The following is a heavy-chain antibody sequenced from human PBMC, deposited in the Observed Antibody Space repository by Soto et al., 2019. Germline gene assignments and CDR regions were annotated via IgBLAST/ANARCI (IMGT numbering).Heavy chain of an antibody. Sequence: PSETLSLTCTVSGGSISSYYWSWIRQPPGKGLEWIGYIYYSGSTNYNPSLKSRVTISVDKSKNQFSLKLSSVTAADTPVYYCARANYDFWSGPSPMAAWWGQGTLVTVSS. D-gene: IGHD3-3*01. CDR2: IYYSGST. J-gene: IGHJ4*02. V-gene: IGHV4-59*01. CDR3: ARANYDFWSGPSPMAAW. CDR1: GGSISSYY.